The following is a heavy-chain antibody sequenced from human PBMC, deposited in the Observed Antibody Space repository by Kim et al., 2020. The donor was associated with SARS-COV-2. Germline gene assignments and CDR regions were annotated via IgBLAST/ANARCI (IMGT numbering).Heavy chain of an antibody. V-gene: IGHV3-48*02. CDR3: ARDPTYDFWSGYSRSFDY. Sequence: KGRFTMSRDNAKNSLYLQMNSLRDEDTAVYYCARDPTYDFWSGYSRSFDYWGQGTLVTVSS. J-gene: IGHJ4*02. D-gene: IGHD3-3*01.